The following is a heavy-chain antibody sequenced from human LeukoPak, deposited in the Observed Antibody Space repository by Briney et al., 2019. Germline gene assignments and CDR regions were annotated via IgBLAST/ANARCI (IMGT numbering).Heavy chain of an antibody. CDR3: ARDLLNYDILTGYYHHLQFDY. V-gene: IGHV1-2*02. CDR1: GYTFTGYY. CDR2: INPNSGGT. D-gene: IGHD3-9*01. Sequence: ASVKVSCMASGYTFTGYYMHWVRQAPGQGLEWMGWINPNSGGTNYAQKFQGRVTMTRDTSISTAYMELSRLRSDDTAVYYCARDLLNYDILTGYYHHLQFDYWGQGTLVTVSS. J-gene: IGHJ4*02.